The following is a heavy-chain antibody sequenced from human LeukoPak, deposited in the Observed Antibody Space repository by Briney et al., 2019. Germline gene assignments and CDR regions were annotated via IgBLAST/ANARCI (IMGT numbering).Heavy chain of an antibody. V-gene: IGHV3-49*04. J-gene: IGHJ4*02. D-gene: IGHD1-26*01. Sequence: GGSLRLYCTSSGFSFGDYAMSWVRQAPGKWLQWVGFIRSKAYGGTTENAASVEGRFTVSRDDSKNIAYLQMNSLTSEVTAVYYCTRDSPHVSVGYWGQGTLVTVSS. CDR1: GFSFGDYA. CDR2: IRSKAYGGTT. CDR3: TRDSPHVSVGY.